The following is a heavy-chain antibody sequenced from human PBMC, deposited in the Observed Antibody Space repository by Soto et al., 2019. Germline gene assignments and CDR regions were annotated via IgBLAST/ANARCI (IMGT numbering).Heavy chain of an antibody. Sequence: QDHLVQSGAEVKKPGASVKVSCKGSGYTFTTYGITWVRQAPGQGLEWMAWISAHNGNTNYAQKLHGRATVTRDTSARTAYMELRILRSEVRAVYYCARGRYGDYWGQGARFTVSS. CDR3: ARGRYGDY. CDR1: GYTFTTYG. V-gene: IGHV1-18*01. D-gene: IGHD1-1*01. J-gene: IGHJ4*02. CDR2: ISAHNGNT.